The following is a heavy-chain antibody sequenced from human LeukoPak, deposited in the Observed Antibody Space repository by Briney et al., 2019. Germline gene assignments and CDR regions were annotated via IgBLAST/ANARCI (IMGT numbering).Heavy chain of an antibody. CDR1: GYTFTSYG. CDR3: ARGTVTTGIGYYFDY. Sequence: AAVNLSLKASGYTFTSYGISLERHGPGQGLEWMGWISDYNGNTNYAQKLTGRVTMITDTPTSTAYMALRSLRSDDTAVYYCARGTVTTGIGYYFDYWGQGTLVTVSS. CDR2: ISDYNGNT. D-gene: IGHD4-17*01. V-gene: IGHV1-18*01. J-gene: IGHJ4*02.